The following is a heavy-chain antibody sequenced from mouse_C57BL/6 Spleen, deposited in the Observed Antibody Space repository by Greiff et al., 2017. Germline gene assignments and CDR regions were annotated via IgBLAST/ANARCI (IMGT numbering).Heavy chain of an antibody. CDR1: GYTFTSYW. Sequence: QVQLQQPGAELVKPGASVKLSCKASGYTFTSYWMHWVKQRPGRGFEWIGRIDSNSGGIKYNEKFKSKATLTVDKPSRTAYMQLSSLPSASSAVYYCARGKRAMDYWGQGTSVTVSS. J-gene: IGHJ4*01. D-gene: IGHD6-2*01. V-gene: IGHV1-72*01. CDR2: IDSNSGGI. CDR3: ARGKRAMDY.